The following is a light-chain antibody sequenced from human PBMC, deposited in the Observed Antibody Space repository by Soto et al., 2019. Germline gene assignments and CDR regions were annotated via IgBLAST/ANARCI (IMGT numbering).Light chain of an antibody. V-gene: IGKV1-17*01. Sequence: DIQMTQSPSSLSASVGDRVTITCRASQGSRNDLAWYQQKPGKAPKRLIYAASPAQSGVPSRFSGGGSGTEFTLASSSLQPEDFATYYCLQHNGYPLTFGGGTKVDIK. J-gene: IGKJ4*01. CDR3: LQHNGYPLT. CDR1: QGSRND. CDR2: AAS.